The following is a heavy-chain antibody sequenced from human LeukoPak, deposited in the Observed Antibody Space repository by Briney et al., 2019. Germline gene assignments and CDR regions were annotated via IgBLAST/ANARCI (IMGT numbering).Heavy chain of an antibody. CDR2: IWYDGSNK. V-gene: IGHV3-33*01. Sequence: GGSLRLSCAASGFTFSSYGMHWVRQAPGKGLEWVAVIWYDGSNKYYADFVKGRFTISRDNSKNTLYLQMNSLRAEDTAVYYCARSPYSSGWYGYYFDYWGQGTLVTVSS. D-gene: IGHD6-19*01. J-gene: IGHJ4*02. CDR3: ARSPYSSGWYGYYFDY. CDR1: GFTFSSYG.